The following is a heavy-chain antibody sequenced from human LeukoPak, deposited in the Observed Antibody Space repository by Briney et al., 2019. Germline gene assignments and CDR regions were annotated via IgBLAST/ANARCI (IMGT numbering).Heavy chain of an antibody. D-gene: IGHD3-22*01. Sequence: GGSLRLSCAASGFTFNTYSMNWVRQAPGKGLEWVSSITRSSYIYYADSVKGRFTISRDNAKNSLYLQINSLRAEDTAVYYCAGYASSGRRDAFHIWGQGTMVTVSS. CDR2: ITRSSYI. J-gene: IGHJ3*02. CDR3: AGYASSGRRDAFHI. CDR1: GFTFNTYS. V-gene: IGHV3-21*01.